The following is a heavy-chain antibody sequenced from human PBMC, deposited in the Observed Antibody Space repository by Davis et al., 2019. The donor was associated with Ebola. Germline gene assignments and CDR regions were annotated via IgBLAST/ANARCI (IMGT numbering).Heavy chain of an antibody. CDR1: GYTFTSYA. CDR3: ASERFYGSGSHYREPMDV. Sequence: AASVKVSCQASGYTFTSYAMHWVRQAPGQRLEWLGWINAGNGHTKYSQKFQGRVTISRDTSASIVDMELSSLRSADTAVYYCASERFYGSGSHYREPMDVWGQGTTVTVSS. J-gene: IGHJ6*02. V-gene: IGHV1-3*01. D-gene: IGHD3-10*01. CDR2: INAGNGHT.